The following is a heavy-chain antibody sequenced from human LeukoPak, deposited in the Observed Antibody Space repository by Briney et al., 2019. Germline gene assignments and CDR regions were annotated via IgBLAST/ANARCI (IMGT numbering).Heavy chain of an antibody. CDR1: GGSISSGDYY. D-gene: IGHD5-18*01. V-gene: IGHV4-30-4*01. Sequence: ASETLSLTCTVSGGSISSGDYYWSWIRQPPGKGLEWIGYIYYSGSTYYNPSLKSRVTISVDTSKNQFSLKLSSVTAADTAVYYCARDLVDTASFDYCGQGTLVTVSS. J-gene: IGHJ4*02. CDR3: ARDLVDTASFDY. CDR2: IYYSGST.